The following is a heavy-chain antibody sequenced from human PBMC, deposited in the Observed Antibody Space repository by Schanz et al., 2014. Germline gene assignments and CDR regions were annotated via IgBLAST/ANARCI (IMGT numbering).Heavy chain of an antibody. V-gene: IGHV3-30*18. CDR1: GFTFSNYG. Sequence: QVQLVESGGGVVQPGRSLRLSCAASGFTFSNYGLVWVRQAPGKGLEWLAVISYDGNNEDYADSVKGRFSISRDNSQNTLYLQMDSLRHEDTAVYFCAKDTGYCHGGACYCFEYWGLGILVTVSS. J-gene: IGHJ4*02. CDR3: AKDTGYCHGGACYCFEY. CDR2: ISYDGNNE. D-gene: IGHD2-8*02.